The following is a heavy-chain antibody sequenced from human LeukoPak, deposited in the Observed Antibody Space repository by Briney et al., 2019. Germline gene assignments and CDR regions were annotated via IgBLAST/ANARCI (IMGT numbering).Heavy chain of an antibody. CDR1: GFTFSSYS. J-gene: IGHJ4*02. CDR2: ISSSSSSYI. V-gene: IGHV3-21*01. Sequence: GGSLRLSCAASGFTFSSYSMNWVRQAPGKGLEWVSSISSSSSSYIYYADSVKGRFTISRDNAKNSLYLQMNSLRAEDTAVYYCARVTQVGYFDYWGQGTLVTVSS. D-gene: IGHD1-26*01. CDR3: ARVTQVGYFDY.